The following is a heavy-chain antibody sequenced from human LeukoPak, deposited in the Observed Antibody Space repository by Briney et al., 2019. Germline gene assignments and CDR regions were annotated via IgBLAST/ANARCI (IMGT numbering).Heavy chain of an antibody. CDR3: ARKVRLGGNWFDP. D-gene: IGHD1-26*01. Sequence: SVKVSCKTSGGTFTSYAITWVRQAPGQGLEWMGKIIPISGTTNYAQKFQGRVTFTADESTSTAYMELSSLRSEDTALYYCARKVRLGGNWFDPWGQGTLVTVSS. V-gene: IGHV1-69*13. J-gene: IGHJ5*02. CDR2: IIPISGTT. CDR1: GGTFTSYA.